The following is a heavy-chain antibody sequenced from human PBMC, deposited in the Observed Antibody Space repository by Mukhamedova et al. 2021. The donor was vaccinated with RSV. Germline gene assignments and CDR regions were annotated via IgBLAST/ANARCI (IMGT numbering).Heavy chain of an antibody. CDR3: ARHRGIAVAGNVYFQH. V-gene: IGHV5-51*01. J-gene: IGHJ1*01. D-gene: IGHD6-19*01. Sequence: IGWVRQMPGKGLEWMGIIYPGDSDTRYSPSFQGQVTISADKSISTAYLQWSSLKASDTAMYYCARHRGIAVAGNVYFQHWGQGTL. CDR2: IYPGDSDT.